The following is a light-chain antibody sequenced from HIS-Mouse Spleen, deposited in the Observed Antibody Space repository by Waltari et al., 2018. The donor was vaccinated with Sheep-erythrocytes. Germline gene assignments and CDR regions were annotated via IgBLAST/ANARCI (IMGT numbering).Light chain of an antibody. Sequence: SYELTQPPSVSVSPGQTASITCSGDTLGDKYACWYQQKPGQSPVLVIYQDSRRPPGIPARFHGSNAGNTATLTISGTQAMDEADYYCQAWDSSTAWVFGGGTKLTVL. CDR1: TLGDKY. CDR2: QDS. J-gene: IGLJ3*02. V-gene: IGLV3-1*01. CDR3: QAWDSSTAWV.